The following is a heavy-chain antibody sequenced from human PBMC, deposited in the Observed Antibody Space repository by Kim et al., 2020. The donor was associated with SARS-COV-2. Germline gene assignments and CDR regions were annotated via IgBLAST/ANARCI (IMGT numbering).Heavy chain of an antibody. CDR2: ISYDGSNK. CDR1: GFTFSSYG. CDR3: ARDMIVAAAQGPPGAFD. V-gene: IGHV3-33*05. J-gene: IGHJ3*02. D-gene: IGHD3-22*01. Sequence: GGSLRLSCAASGFTFSSYGMHWVRQAPGKGLEWVAVISYDGSNKYYADSVKGRFTISRDNSKNTLYLQMNSLRAEDTAVYYCARDMIVAAAQGPPGAFD.